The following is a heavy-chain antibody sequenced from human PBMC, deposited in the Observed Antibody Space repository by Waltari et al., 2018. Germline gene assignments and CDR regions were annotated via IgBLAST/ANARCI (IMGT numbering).Heavy chain of an antibody. Sequence: EVQLVESGGGLVKPGGSLRLSCAASGFSFSDTWMSWVRQAPGKGLEWIGRVKSKSDGGTADYAAPVRGRFTISRDDSKKTLYLQMNSLRLEDTGVYFCSTLHAIFGVVIVPFDYWGQGSLVTVSS. CDR2: VKSKSDGGTA. D-gene: IGHD3-3*01. V-gene: IGHV3-15*01. J-gene: IGHJ4*02. CDR3: STLHAIFGVVIVPFDY. CDR1: GFSFSDTW.